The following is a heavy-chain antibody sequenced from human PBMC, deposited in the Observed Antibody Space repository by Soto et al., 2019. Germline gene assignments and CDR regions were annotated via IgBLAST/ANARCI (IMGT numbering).Heavy chain of an antibody. CDR1: GGSISSYY. V-gene: IGHV4-59*01. Sequence: PSETLSLTCTVSGGSISSYYWSWIRQPPGKGLEWIGYIYYSGSTNYNPSLKSRVTISVDTSKNQFSLKLSSVTAADTAVYYCARDSAEGWFGESRVFDYWGQGTLVTVSS. D-gene: IGHD3-10*01. J-gene: IGHJ4*02. CDR2: IYYSGST. CDR3: ARDSAEGWFGESRVFDY.